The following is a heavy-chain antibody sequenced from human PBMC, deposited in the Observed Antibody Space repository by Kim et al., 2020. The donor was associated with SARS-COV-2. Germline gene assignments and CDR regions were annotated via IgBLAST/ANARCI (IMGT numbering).Heavy chain of an antibody. D-gene: IGHD5-18*01. V-gene: IGHV5-51*01. CDR3: ARADTAMAIFDY. Sequence: RYSPSFQGQVTISADKSISTAYLQWSSLKASDTAMYYCARADTAMAIFDYWGQGTLVTVSS. J-gene: IGHJ4*02.